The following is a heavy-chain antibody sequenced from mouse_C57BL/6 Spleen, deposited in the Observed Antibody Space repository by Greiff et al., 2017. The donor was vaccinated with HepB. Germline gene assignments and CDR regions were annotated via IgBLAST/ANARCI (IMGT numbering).Heavy chain of an antibody. V-gene: IGHV1-52*01. D-gene: IGHD1-1*01. CDR2: IDPSDSET. CDR1: GYTFTSYW. Sequence: QVQLQQPGAELVRPGSSVKLSCKASGYTFTSYWMHWVKQRPIQGLEWIGNIDPSDSETHYNQKFKDKATLTVDKSSSTAYMQLSSLTSEDSAVYYVARVYYYGSSYTYYFDYWGQGTTLTVSS. CDR3: ARVYYYGSSYTYYFDY. J-gene: IGHJ2*01.